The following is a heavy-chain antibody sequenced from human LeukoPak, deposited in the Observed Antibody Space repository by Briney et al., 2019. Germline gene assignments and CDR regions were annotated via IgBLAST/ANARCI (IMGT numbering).Heavy chain of an antibody. CDR1: GYTFTSYG. CDR2: ISAYNGNT. Sequence: ASVKVSCKASGYTFTSYGISWVRQAPGQGLEWMGWISAYNGNTNYARKLQGRVTMTTDTSTSTAYMELRSLRSDDTAVYYCARDAPGSGYYITTQFDYWGQGTLVTVSS. V-gene: IGHV1-18*01. D-gene: IGHD3-22*01. CDR3: ARDAPGSGYYITTQFDY. J-gene: IGHJ4*02.